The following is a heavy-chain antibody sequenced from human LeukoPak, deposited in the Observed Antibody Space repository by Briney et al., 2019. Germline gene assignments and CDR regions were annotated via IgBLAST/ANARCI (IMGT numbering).Heavy chain of an antibody. CDR1: GFTFSSYS. CDR2: INWNGGST. V-gene: IGHV3-20*04. Sequence: PGGSLRLSCAASGFTFSSYSMNWVRQAPGKGLEWVSGINWNGGSTGYADSVKGRFTISRDNAKNSLYLQMNSLRAEDTALYYCARDFGVVDPDYYYYYMDVWGKGTTVTVSS. CDR3: ARDFGVVDPDYYYYYMDV. J-gene: IGHJ6*03. D-gene: IGHD3-3*01.